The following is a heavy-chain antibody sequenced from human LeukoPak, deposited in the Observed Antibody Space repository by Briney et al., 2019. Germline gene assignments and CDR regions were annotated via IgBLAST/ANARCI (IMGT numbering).Heavy chain of an antibody. V-gene: IGHV4-61*02. CDR1: GDSISSGDYY. D-gene: IGHD3-10*01. CDR2: IYTSGST. Sequence: SETLSLTCTVSGDSISSGDYYWSWIRQPAGKGLEWIGRIYTSGSTNYNPSLKSRVTISVDTSKNQFSLKLSSVTAADTAVYYCARRFRGTWFGEWSPHNWFDPWGQGTLVTVSS. CDR3: ARRFRGTWFGEWSPHNWFDP. J-gene: IGHJ5*02.